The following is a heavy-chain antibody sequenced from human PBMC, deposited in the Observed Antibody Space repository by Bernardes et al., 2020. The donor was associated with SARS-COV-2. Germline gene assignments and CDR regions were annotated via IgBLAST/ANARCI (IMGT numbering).Heavy chain of an antibody. V-gene: IGHV3-66*02. D-gene: IGHD2-15*01. CDR3: ARAPTEYCSGDGCYSHVDYIYYGMDI. CDR1: GFTVSRND. J-gene: IGHJ6*02. Sequence: GGSLSLSCAASGFTVSRNDMSWVRQAPGKGLEWVSVIYSAGGTYYADSVRGRFTLSRDNSKNTLNLQMDSLRTEDTAVYYCARAPTEYCSGDGCYSHVDYIYYGMDIWGQGTTVTVSS. CDR2: IYSAGGT.